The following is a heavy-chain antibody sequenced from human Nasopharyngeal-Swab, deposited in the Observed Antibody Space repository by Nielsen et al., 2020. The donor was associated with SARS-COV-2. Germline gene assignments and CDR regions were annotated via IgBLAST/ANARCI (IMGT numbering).Heavy chain of an antibody. D-gene: IGHD4-17*01. CDR1: GFTFSSYG. CDR2: ISYDGSNK. CDR3: ARPRITTVTSRSYYFDY. V-gene: IGHV3-30*03. Sequence: GGSLRLSCAASGFTFSSYGMHWVRQAPGKGLEWVAVISYDGSNKYYADSVKGRFTISRDNSKNTLYLQMNSLRAEDTAVYYCARPRITTVTSRSYYFDYWGQGTLVTVSS. J-gene: IGHJ4*02.